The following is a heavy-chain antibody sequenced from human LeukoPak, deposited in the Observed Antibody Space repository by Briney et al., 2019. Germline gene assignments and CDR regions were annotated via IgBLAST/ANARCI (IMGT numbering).Heavy chain of an antibody. D-gene: IGHD6-13*01. CDR3: ARESAAGYFDY. Sequence: GGSLRLSCAASGFTFNNYWMNWVRQAPGKGLEWLSNISPSSSSIYYADSVKGRFTISRDNAKNSLYLQMNSLRAEDTAVYYCARESAAGYFDYWGQGTLVTVSS. J-gene: IGHJ4*02. CDR2: ISPSSSSI. V-gene: IGHV3-48*01. CDR1: GFTFNNYW.